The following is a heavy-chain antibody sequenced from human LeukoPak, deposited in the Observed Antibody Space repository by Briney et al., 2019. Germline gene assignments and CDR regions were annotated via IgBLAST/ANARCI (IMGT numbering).Heavy chain of an antibody. D-gene: IGHD3/OR15-3a*01. CDR1: AYSISNDYY. V-gene: IGHV4-38-2*02. J-gene: IGHJ5*02. CDR3: AKEVARRTGGFDP. Sequence: SETLSLTCTVSAYSISNDYYWVWIRQPPGKGLEWIGSIYYSGTTYYNQSLKSRVTISVDTSKNQFSPKLSSVTAADTAVYYCAKEVARRTGGFDPWGQGTLVTVSS. CDR2: IYYSGTT.